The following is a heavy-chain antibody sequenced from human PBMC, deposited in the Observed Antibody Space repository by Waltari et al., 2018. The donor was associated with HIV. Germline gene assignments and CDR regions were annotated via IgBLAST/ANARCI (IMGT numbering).Heavy chain of an antibody. CDR1: GFDFRRFS. CDR3: VRDDPGYVAIDY. Sequence: LVQSGGGEVQEGGSLVLSCSGSGFDFRRFSFNWVRQRPRRGRGWVASLRRDTYEANYLASVRGRFIISRDNVKSSAYLEMTSLRVEDTATYYCVRDDPGYVAIDYWGQGSQVVVS. CDR2: LRRDTYEA. V-gene: IGHV3-21*04. J-gene: IGHJ4*02. D-gene: IGHD2-15*01.